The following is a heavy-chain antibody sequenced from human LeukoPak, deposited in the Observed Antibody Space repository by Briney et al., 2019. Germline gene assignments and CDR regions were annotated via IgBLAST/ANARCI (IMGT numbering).Heavy chain of an antibody. Sequence: ASVKVSCKASGYTFTSYYMHWVRQAPGQGLEWMGIINPSGGSTSYAQEFQGRVTMTRDTSTSTVYMELSSLRSEDTAVYYCARDDPYCSGGSCYSSGVFDYWGQGTLVTVSS. V-gene: IGHV1-46*01. CDR2: INPSGGST. D-gene: IGHD2-15*01. CDR1: GYTFTSYY. J-gene: IGHJ4*02. CDR3: ARDDPYCSGGSCYSSGVFDY.